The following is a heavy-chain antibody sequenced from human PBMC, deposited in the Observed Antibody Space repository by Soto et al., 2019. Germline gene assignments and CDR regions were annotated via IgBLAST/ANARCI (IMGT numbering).Heavy chain of an antibody. J-gene: IGHJ4*02. CDR3: ARAGAALVRGSIGGFDY. Sequence: QVHLQQWGAGLLKPSETLSLTCAVYGGAFNGYYWTWIRQSPGKGLQWIGEINHSGTVDYNPSLKSRVTFSIDTSKKQFSLTLTSVTAADTAVYYCARAGAALVRGSIGGFDYWGQGTLVTVSS. V-gene: IGHV4-34*01. CDR1: GGAFNGYY. CDR2: INHSGTV. D-gene: IGHD3-10*01.